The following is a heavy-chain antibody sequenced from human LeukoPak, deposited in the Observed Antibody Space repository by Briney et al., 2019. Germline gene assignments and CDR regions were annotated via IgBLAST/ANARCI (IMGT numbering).Heavy chain of an antibody. D-gene: IGHD3-9*01. CDR2: INAGNGNT. V-gene: IGHV1-3*03. CDR1: GYTFTGYY. Sequence: ASVKVSCKASGYTFTGYYMHWVRQAPGQRLEWMGWINAGNGNTKYSQEFQGRVTITRDTSASTAYMELSSLRSEDMAVYYCARGPYYDILTGYYPAPDYWGQGTLVTVSS. CDR3: ARGPYYDILTGYYPAPDY. J-gene: IGHJ4*02.